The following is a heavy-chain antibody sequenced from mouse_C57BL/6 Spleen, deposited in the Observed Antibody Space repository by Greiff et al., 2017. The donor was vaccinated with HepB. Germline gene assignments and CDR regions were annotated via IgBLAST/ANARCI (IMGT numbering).Heavy chain of an antibody. CDR3: ARGGSTMVTNALRYFDV. D-gene: IGHD2-1*01. J-gene: IGHJ1*03. CDR1: GYTFTSYW. V-gene: IGHV1-59*01. CDR2: IDPSDSYT. Sequence: QVQLQQPGAELVRPGTSVKLSCKASGYTFTSYWMHWVKQRPGQGLEWIGVIDPSDSYTNYNQKFKGKATLTVDTSSSTAYMQLSSLNSEDSAVYYCARGGSTMVTNALRYFDVWGTGTTVTVSS.